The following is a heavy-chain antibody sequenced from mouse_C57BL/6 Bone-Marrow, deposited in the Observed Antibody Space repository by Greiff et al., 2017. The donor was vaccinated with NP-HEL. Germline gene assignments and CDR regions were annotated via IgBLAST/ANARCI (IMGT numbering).Heavy chain of an antibody. D-gene: IGHD1-1*02. V-gene: IGHV1-26*01. CDR2: INPNNGGT. J-gene: IGHJ4*01. CDR1: GYTFTDYY. CDR3: VLNYAHEEYDAIEY. Sequence: EVQLQQSGPELVKPGASVKISCKASGYTFTDYYMNWVKQSHGKSLEWIGDINPNNGGTSYTQTFKGTATFSVDKSYSTPYMELRSLTSEDTAVFYCVLNYAHEEYDAIEYWGQGTSVTVSS.